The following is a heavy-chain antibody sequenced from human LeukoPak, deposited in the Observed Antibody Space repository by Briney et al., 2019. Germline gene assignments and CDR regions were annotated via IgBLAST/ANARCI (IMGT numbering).Heavy chain of an antibody. CDR1: GFDFSIYS. V-gene: IGHV3-48*04. Sequence: PGGSLRLSCAASGFDFSIYSINWVRQAPGKGLEWISYISSTSRNIYFADSVKGRFTISRDNAQNSVSLQMNSPRAEDTAVYFCTRVGTSGYTADYWGQGTRVTVSS. CDR2: ISSTSRNI. J-gene: IGHJ4*02. CDR3: TRVGTSGYTADY. D-gene: IGHD3-22*01.